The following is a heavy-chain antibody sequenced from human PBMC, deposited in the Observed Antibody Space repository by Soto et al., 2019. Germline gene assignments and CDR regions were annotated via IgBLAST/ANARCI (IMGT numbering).Heavy chain of an antibody. CDR3: AREGPGIAAAGGGDNWFDP. Sequence: PSETLSLTCAVSGGSISSGGYYGSWIRQHPGKGLEWIGYIYYSGSTYYNPSLKSRVTISVDTSKNQFSLKLSSVTAADTAVYYCAREGPGIAAAGGGDNWFDPWGQGTLVTVSS. V-gene: IGHV4-31*11. D-gene: IGHD6-13*01. CDR1: GGSISSGGYY. J-gene: IGHJ5*02. CDR2: IYYSGST.